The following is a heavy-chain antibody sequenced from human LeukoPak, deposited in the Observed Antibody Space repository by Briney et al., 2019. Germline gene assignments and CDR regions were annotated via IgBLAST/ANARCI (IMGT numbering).Heavy chain of an antibody. CDR3: AIPRNYYDSSGYALDY. CDR1: GGYFSGYY. J-gene: IGHJ4*02. D-gene: IGHD3-22*01. V-gene: IGHV4-34*01. CDR2: INHSGST. Sequence: PSETLSLTCAVYGGYFSGYYWGWIRQPPGKGLEWIGEINHSGSTNYNPSLKSRVTISVDTSKNQFSLKLSSVTAADTAVYYCAIPRNYYDSSGYALDYWGQGTLVTVSS.